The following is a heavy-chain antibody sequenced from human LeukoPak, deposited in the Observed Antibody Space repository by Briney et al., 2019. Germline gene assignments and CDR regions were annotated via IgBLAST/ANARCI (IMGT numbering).Heavy chain of an antibody. Sequence: PGGSLRLSCAASGFTFSSYAMNWVRQAPGKGLEWVSSISSSSSYIYYADSVKGRFTISRDNAKNSLYLQMNSLGAEDTAVYYCAGSQTDAFDIWGQGTMVTVSS. CDR1: GFTFSSYA. CDR2: ISSSSSYI. J-gene: IGHJ3*02. V-gene: IGHV3-21*01. CDR3: AGSQTDAFDI.